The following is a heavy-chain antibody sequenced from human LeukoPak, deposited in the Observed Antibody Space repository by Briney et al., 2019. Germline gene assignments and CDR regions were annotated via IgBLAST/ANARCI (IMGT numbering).Heavy chain of an antibody. CDR1: GGSFSGYD. J-gene: IGHJ4*02. CDR3: ARGLHRGYYFDY. Sequence: SETLSLTCAVYGGSFSGYDWSWIRQPPGKGLEWIGEINHSGSTNYNPSLKSRVTISVDTSKNQFSLKLSSVTAADTAVYYCARGLHRGYYFDYWGQGTLVTVSS. V-gene: IGHV4-34*01. CDR2: INHSGST. D-gene: IGHD3-10*01.